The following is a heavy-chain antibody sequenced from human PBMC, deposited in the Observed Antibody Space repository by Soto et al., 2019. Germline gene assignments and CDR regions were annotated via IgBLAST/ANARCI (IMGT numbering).Heavy chain of an antibody. J-gene: IGHJ6*02. Sequence: ASVKVSCKASGYTFTSYGISWVRRAPGQGLEWMGWISAYNGNTNYAQKLQGRVTMTTDTSTSTAYRELRSLRSDDTAVYYCARSPRDYTYYDFWSGSGYYYYGMDVWGQGTTVTVSS. D-gene: IGHD3-3*01. CDR3: ARSPRDYTYYDFWSGSGYYYYGMDV. CDR1: GYTFTSYG. CDR2: ISAYNGNT. V-gene: IGHV1-18*01.